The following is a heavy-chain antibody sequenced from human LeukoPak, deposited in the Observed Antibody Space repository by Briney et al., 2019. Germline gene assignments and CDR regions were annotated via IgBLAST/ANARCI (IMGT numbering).Heavy chain of an antibody. CDR1: GYTFTSYG. CDR3: NRVYLEWLLTNWLDP. J-gene: IGHJ5*02. CDR2: ISAYNGNT. V-gene: IGHV1-18*01. D-gene: IGHD3-3*01. Sequence: ASVKVSCKASGYTFTSYGISWVRQAPGQGLEWMGGISAYNGNTNYEQKLQGKVSMTTYTSTATTYMELKMQRPGDTAVEYYNRVYLEWLLTNWLDPWGEGTLVTVS.